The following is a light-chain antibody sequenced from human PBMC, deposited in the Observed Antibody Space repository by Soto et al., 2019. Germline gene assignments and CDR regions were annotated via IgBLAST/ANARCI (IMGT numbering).Light chain of an antibody. CDR1: QSVSSN. CDR3: QHYSSSPPAIT. CDR2: DTS. V-gene: IGKV3-20*01. J-gene: IGKJ5*01. Sequence: EIVMTQSPATLSVSPGERATLSCRASQSVSSNLAWYQQKPGQAPRLLFYDTSNRATGIPERFSGSGSGTDFSLTISRLEPEDFAVYYCQHYSSSPPAITFGQGTRLEIK.